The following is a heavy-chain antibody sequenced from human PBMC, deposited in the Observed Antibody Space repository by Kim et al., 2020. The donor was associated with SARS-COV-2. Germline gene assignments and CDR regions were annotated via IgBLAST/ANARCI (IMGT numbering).Heavy chain of an antibody. CDR2: IIPIFGTA. D-gene: IGHD3-22*01. CDR1: GGTFSSYA. V-gene: IGHV1-69*13. Sequence: SVKVSCKASGGTFSSYAISWVRQAPGQGLEWMRGIIPIFGTANYAQKFQGRVTITADESTSTAYMELSSLRSEDTAVYYCARMYYYDSSGYYYNYQYFQHWGQGTLVTVSS. J-gene: IGHJ1*01. CDR3: ARMYYYDSSGYYYNYQYFQH.